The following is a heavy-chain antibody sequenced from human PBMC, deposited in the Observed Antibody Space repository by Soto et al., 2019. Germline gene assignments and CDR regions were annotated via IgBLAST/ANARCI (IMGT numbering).Heavy chain of an antibody. CDR2: INHSGST. V-gene: IGHV4-34*01. D-gene: IGHD3-3*01. J-gene: IGHJ5*02. CDR1: GGSFSGYY. Sequence: PSETLSLTCAVYGGSFSGYYWSWIRQPPGKGLEWIGEINHSGSTNYNPSLKSRVTISVDTSKNQFSLKLSSVTAADTAVHYCARGGPVRFLEWLPTPGPLDPWGQGTLVTVPQ. CDR3: ARGGPVRFLEWLPTPGPLDP.